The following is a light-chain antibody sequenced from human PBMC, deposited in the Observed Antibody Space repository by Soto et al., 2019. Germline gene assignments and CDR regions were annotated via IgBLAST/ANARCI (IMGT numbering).Light chain of an antibody. CDR2: DAS. CDR3: QQYNTYPWT. J-gene: IGKJ1*01. V-gene: IGKV1-5*01. Sequence: DIQMTQSPSTLSASVGDRVTITCRASQTINSWLAWYQQKPGKAPNLLISDASHLEGGVPSRFGGSGSGTEFTLTISSLQPDDFATYYCQQYNTYPWTFGQGTKVEI. CDR1: QTINSW.